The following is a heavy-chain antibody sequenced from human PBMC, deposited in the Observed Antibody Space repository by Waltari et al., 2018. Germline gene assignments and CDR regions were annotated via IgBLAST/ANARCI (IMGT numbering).Heavy chain of an antibody. D-gene: IGHD3-3*01. CDR1: GGSTSNSSCY. CDR2: IYYSGST. CDR3: ASEYYDFWSGYLPKNWFDP. Sequence: QLQLQESGPGLLKPSETLSLTCPVPGGSTSNSSCYWGWIREPPRKGLEWIGSIYYSGSTYYNPSLKSRVTISVDTSKNQFSLKLSSVTAADTAVYYCASEYYDFWSGYLPKNWFDPWGQGTLVTVSS. J-gene: IGHJ5*02. V-gene: IGHV4-39*07.